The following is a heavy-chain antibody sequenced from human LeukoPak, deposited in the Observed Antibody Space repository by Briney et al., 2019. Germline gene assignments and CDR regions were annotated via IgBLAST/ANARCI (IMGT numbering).Heavy chain of an antibody. CDR3: ARQVSGDSSGANFDY. V-gene: IGHV1-46*01. D-gene: IGHD6-19*01. J-gene: IGHJ4*02. CDR1: GYTFTSYY. CDR2: INLSGGST. Sequence: ASVKVSCKXSGYTFTSYYMHWVRQAPGQGLEWMGIINLSGGSTSYAQKFQGRVTMTRDTSTSTVYMELSSLRSEDTAVYYCARQVSGDSSGANFDYWGQGTLVTVSS.